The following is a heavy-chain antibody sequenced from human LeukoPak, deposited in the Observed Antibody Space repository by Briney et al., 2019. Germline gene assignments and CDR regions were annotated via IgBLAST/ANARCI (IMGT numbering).Heavy chain of an antibody. CDR2: TYYRSKWYN. V-gene: IGHV6-1*01. CDR3: ARDTSRWYTYFQH. Sequence: SQTLSLTCAISGDTVSSNSASWYWIRQSPSRRLECLGRTYYRSKWYNDYAVSVKSRITINPDTSKNQFSLQLKSVTPEDTAVYYCARDTSRWYTYFQHWGQGTLVIVSS. CDR1: GDTVSSNSAS. J-gene: IGHJ1*01. D-gene: IGHD6-13*01.